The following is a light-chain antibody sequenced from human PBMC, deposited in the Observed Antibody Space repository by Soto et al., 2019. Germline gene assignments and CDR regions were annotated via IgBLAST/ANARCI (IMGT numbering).Light chain of an antibody. CDR2: LGS. J-gene: IGKJ1*01. V-gene: IGKV2-28*01. Sequence: DIAMTQSPLSLPATPGEPASISCRSSQNLLHTNGYNYLDWYLQKPGQSPQLLIYLGSNRASGVPGRFSGRGSVTDFTLKISRVEAEDVGVYYGMQALQTPRTFGQGTKVEIK. CDR1: QNLLHTNGYNY. CDR3: MQALQTPRT.